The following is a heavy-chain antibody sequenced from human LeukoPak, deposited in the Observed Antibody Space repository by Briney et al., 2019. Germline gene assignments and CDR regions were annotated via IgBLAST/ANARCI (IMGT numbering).Heavy chain of an antibody. Sequence: PGGSLRLSCAASGFTFSSYAMHWVRQAPGKGLEWVAVISSDGGNKYYADSVKGRFTISRDNSKNTLYLQMSSLRAEDTAVYFCASFHYYGSGAYYLSYWGQGTLVTVSS. CDR3: ASFHYYGSGAYYLSY. V-gene: IGHV3-30*07. CDR1: GFTFSSYA. CDR2: ISSDGGNK. D-gene: IGHD3-10*01. J-gene: IGHJ4*02.